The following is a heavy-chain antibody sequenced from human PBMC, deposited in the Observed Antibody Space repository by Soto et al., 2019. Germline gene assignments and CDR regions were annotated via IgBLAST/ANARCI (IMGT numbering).Heavy chain of an antibody. Sequence: PWETLSLTCAVYGGSFSGYYWSWIRQPPGKGLEWIGEINHRGSTNYNPSLKSRVTISVDTSKNQFSLKPSSVTAADTAVYYCARGCRYSSSWYFDYWGQGTLVTVSS. CDR3: ARGCRYSSSWYFDY. J-gene: IGHJ4*02. D-gene: IGHD6-13*01. CDR1: GGSFSGYY. V-gene: IGHV4-34*01. CDR2: INHRGST.